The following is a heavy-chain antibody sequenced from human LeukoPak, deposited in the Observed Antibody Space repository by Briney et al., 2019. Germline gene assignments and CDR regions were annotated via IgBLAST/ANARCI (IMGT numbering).Heavy chain of an antibody. CDR1: GYTFTSYD. Sequence: ASVKVSCKASGYTFTSYDINWVRQATGQGLEWMGWMNPNSGNTGYAQKFQGRVTITRNTSISTAYMELSSLRSEDTAVYYCAKAAGTTLDYYYYYMVVWGKGTTVTVSS. D-gene: IGHD6-13*01. V-gene: IGHV1-8*03. CDR2: MNPNSGNT. CDR3: AKAAGTTLDYYYYYMVV. J-gene: IGHJ6*03.